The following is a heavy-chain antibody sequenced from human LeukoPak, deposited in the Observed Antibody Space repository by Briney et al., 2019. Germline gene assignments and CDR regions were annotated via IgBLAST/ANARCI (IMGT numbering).Heavy chain of an antibody. D-gene: IGHD3-9*01. CDR1: GGSINSNSHH. CDR3: ARRGDILTDYAFDY. Sequence: SETLSLTCSVSGGSINSNSHHWDWIRQAPGKGLDWIGNIYYSGTTSYNPSLKSRVTISVDTSKNQFSLRLSSVTAADTAVYYCARRGDILTDYAFDYWGQGTLVTVSS. J-gene: IGHJ4*02. V-gene: IGHV4-39*01. CDR2: IYYSGTT.